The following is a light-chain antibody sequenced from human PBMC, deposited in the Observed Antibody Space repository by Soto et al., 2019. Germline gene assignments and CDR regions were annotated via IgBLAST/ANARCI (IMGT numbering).Light chain of an antibody. Sequence: EIVMTQSPATLSVSPGERATLSCRASQSVSSNLAWYQQKPGQAPRLLMYGASTRATGIPARFSGSGSGTEFALTISSRQSEDFAVYYCQQYNLWWTFGQGTKVEVK. V-gene: IGKV3-15*01. CDR2: GAS. J-gene: IGKJ1*01. CDR1: QSVSSN. CDR3: QQYNLWWT.